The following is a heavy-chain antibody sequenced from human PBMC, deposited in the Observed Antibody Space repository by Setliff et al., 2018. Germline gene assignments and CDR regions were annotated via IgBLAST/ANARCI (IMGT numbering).Heavy chain of an antibody. V-gene: IGHV3-23*01. CDR1: GFTFSSYS. Sequence: GGSLRLSCAASGFTFSSYSMNWVRQAPGKGLEWVSAISSTITSTYYADSVKGRFTISRDNSKNTLYLQMNSLRPEDTAVYYCAKDSLSGWSAVDYWGQGTLVTVSS. CDR2: ISSTITST. J-gene: IGHJ4*02. D-gene: IGHD6-19*01. CDR3: AKDSLSGWSAVDY.